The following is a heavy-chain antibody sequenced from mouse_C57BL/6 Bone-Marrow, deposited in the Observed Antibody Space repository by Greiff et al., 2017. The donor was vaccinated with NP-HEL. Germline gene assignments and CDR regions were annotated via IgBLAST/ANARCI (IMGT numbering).Heavy chain of an antibody. D-gene: IGHD1-1*01. J-gene: IGHJ1*03. CDR3: ASRFYYYGSSDWYFDV. CDR2: IRNKANGYTT. V-gene: IGHV7-3*01. Sequence: EVMLVESGGGLVQPGGSLSLSCAASGFTFTDYYMSWVRQPPGKALEWLGFIRNKANGYTTEYSASVKGRFTISRDNSQSILYLQMNALRAEDSATYYCASRFYYYGSSDWYFDVWGTGTTVTVSS. CDR1: GFTFTDYY.